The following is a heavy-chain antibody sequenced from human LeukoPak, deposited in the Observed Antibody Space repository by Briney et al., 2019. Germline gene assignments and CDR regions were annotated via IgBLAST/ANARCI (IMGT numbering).Heavy chain of an antibody. CDR1: GFTFSNAW. CDR2: SNSDGGTI. J-gene: IGHJ4*02. Sequence: PGGSLRLSCATSGFTFSNAWMNWVRQAPGKGLEWVGRSNSDGGTIDYAAPVKGRFALSRDDSKNTLYLQMNSLRAEDTAVYYCARGTNWSPLDFDHWGQGTLVTVSS. D-gene: IGHD1-20*01. CDR3: ARGTNWSPLDFDH. V-gene: IGHV3-15*07.